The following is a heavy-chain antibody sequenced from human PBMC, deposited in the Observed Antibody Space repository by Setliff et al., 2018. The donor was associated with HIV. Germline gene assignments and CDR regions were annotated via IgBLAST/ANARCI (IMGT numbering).Heavy chain of an antibody. V-gene: IGHV4-38-2*02. J-gene: IGHJ4*02. CDR2: VYHSGTA. Sequence: PSETLSLTCTVSGYSISSGYYWGWIRQPPGKGLEWIGSVYHSGTAYYNTSLVSRVTLSLHTSENQFSLSLTSVTATDTAVYYCARVPYTGTSYFDYWGQGSLVTVS. CDR1: GYSISSGYY. D-gene: IGHD7-27*01. CDR3: ARVPYTGTSYFDY.